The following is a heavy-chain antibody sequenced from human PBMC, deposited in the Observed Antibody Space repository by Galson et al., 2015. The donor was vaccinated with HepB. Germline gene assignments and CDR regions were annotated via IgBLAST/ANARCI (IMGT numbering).Heavy chain of an antibody. J-gene: IGHJ4*02. D-gene: IGHD4-11*01. CDR1: GFTFSSYA. Sequence: SLRLSCAASGFTFSSYAMHWVRQAPGKGLEWVAVISYDGSNKYYADSVKGRFTISRDNSKNTLYLQMNSLRAEDTAVYYCASSRMEDDYRDSWGQGTLVTVSS. V-gene: IGHV3-30*04. CDR3: ASSRMEDDYRDS. CDR2: ISYDGSNK.